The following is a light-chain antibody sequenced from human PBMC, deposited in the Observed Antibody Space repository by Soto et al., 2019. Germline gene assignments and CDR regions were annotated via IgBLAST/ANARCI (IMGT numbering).Light chain of an antibody. J-gene: IGLJ2*01. CDR2: DVS. CDR1: SSDVGGYNY. V-gene: IGLV2-14*01. CDR3: SSYTSSSTLVV. Sequence: QSALTQPASVSGSPGQSITISCTGTSSDVGGYNYVSWYQQHPGKAPKLMIYDVSNRPSGASNRFSGSKSGNTASLTISGPQAEDEADYYCSSYTSSSTLVVFGGGTKLTVL.